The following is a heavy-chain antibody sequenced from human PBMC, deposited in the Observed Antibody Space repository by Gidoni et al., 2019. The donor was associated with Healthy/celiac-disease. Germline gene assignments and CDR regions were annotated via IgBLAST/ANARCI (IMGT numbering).Heavy chain of an antibody. CDR2: IYWDDDK. CDR1: GFSLSTSGVG. Sequence: QITLKESGPTLVKPTQTLPLTCTFSGFSLSTSGVGVGWIRQPPGKALEWLALIYWDDDKRYRPSLKSRLTITKDTSKNQVVLTMTNMDPVDTATYYCAHRLPAGASDAFDIWGQGTMVTVSS. D-gene: IGHD2-2*01. V-gene: IGHV2-5*02. CDR3: AHRLPAGASDAFDI. J-gene: IGHJ3*02.